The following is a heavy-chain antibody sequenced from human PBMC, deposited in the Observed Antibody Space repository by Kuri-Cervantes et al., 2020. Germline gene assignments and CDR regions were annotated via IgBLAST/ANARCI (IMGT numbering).Heavy chain of an antibody. D-gene: IGHD3-22*01. J-gene: IGHJ4*02. Sequence: GGSLRLSCAASGFTFSSYAMSWVRQAPGKGLEWVSAISGSGGSTYYADSVKGRFTISRDNSKNTLYLQINSLRAEDTAVYYCAKELYYYDSSGYYPFDYWGQGTLVTVSS. CDR1: GFTFSSYA. CDR3: AKELYYYDSSGYYPFDY. CDR2: ISGSGGST. V-gene: IGHV3-23*01.